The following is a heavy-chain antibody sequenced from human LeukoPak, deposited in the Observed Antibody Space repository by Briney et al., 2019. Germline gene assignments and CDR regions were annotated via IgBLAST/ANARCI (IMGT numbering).Heavy chain of an antibody. J-gene: IGHJ5*02. CDR2: IYPGDSDT. D-gene: IGHD6-19*01. V-gene: IGHV5-51*01. Sequence: HGESLQISFKGSGXSFTSYCIGWVRQMPGKGLEWMGIIYPGDSDTRYSPSFQGQVTISADKSISTAYLQWSSLKASDTAMYYCARHQQWPLYNWFDPWGQGTLVTVSS. CDR3: ARHQQWPLYNWFDP. CDR1: GXSFTSYC.